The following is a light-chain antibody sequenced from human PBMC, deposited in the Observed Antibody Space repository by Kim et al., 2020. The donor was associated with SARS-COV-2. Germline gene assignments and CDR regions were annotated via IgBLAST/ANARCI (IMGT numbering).Light chain of an antibody. J-gene: IGLJ2*01. CDR1: KLGNKY. CDR2: QDT. V-gene: IGLV3-1*01. CDR3: RAWDSNTVV. Sequence: SYELTQPPSVSVSPGQTASITCSGDKLGNKYACWYQQKPGQSPVLVIYQDTKRHSGIPERFSGYNSGNTATLTISGTQALDEADYYCRAWDSNTVVFGGG.